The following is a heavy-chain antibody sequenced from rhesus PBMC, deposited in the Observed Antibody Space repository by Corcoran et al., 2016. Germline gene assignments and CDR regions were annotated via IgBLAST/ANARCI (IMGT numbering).Heavy chain of an antibody. CDR1: GYSFTSYW. Sequence: EVQLVQSGAEVKRPGESLKISCKTSGYSFTSYWISWVRQMPGKGLEWGGAMAPSDSDTRYTPAYQGQVTISADKSISTAYLQWSSLKASDSATYYCAKGGTGRFDVWGPGVLVTVSS. CDR2: MAPSDSDT. J-gene: IGHJ5-1*01. CDR3: AKGGTGRFDV. V-gene: IGHV5-2*01.